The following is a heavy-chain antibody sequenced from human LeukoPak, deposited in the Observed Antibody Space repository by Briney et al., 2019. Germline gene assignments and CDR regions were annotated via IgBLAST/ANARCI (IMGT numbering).Heavy chain of an antibody. V-gene: IGHV4-59*01. CDR3: ARGQQLWTSIQPRRIDY. D-gene: IGHD2-2*01. CDR2: IYYSGST. CDR1: GGSISSYY. J-gene: IGHJ4*02. Sequence: PSETLSLTCTVSGGSISSYYWSWIRQPPGKGLEWIGYIYYSGSTNYNPSLKSRVTISVDTSKNQFSLKLSSVTAADTAVYYCARGQQLWTSIQPRRIDYWGQGTLVTVSS.